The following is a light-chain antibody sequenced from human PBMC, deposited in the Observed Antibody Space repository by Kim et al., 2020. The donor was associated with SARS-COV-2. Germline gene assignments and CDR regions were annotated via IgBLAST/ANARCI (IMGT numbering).Light chain of an antibody. CDR3: SSYTSSSTLVV. J-gene: IGLJ2*01. V-gene: IGLV2-14*03. CDR2: DVS. Sequence: QSSTISCTGTSSDVGGYNYVSWYQQHPGKAPKLMIYDVSNRPSGVSNRFSGSKSGNTASLTISGLQADDEADYYCSSYTSSSTLVVFGGGTQLTVL. CDR1: SSDVGGYNY.